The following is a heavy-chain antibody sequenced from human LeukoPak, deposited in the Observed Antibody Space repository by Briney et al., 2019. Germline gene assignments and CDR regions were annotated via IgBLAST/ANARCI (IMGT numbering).Heavy chain of an antibody. D-gene: IGHD2-2*02. J-gene: IGHJ3*02. CDR2: ISSSGYTI. CDR1: GFTFSDYY. Sequence: GGSLRLSCAASGFTFSDYYMSWIRQAPGKGLEWISYISSSGYTIYYADSVKGRFTISRDNANNSLYLQMNSLRAEDTAVYYCARYCSSTSCYTPSDVYDIWGQGTMVTVSS. CDR3: ARYCSSTSCYTPSDVYDI. V-gene: IGHV3-11*04.